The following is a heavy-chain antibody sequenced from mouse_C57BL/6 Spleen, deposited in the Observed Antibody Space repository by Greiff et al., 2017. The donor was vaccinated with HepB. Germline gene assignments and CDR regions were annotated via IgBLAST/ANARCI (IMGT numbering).Heavy chain of an antibody. V-gene: IGHV1-64*01. J-gene: IGHJ4*01. Sequence: QVQLQQPGAELVKPGASVKLSCKASGYTFTSYWMHWVKQRPGQGLEWIGMIHPNSGSTNYNEKFKSKATLTVDKSSSTAYMQLSSLTSEDSAVYYCARDGTTVVEVAMDYWGQGTSVTVSS. CDR1: GYTFTSYW. CDR2: IHPNSGST. CDR3: ARDGTTVVEVAMDY. D-gene: IGHD1-1*01.